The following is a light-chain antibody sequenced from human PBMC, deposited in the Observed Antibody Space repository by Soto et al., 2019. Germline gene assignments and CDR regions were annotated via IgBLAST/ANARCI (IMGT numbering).Light chain of an antibody. CDR1: QSVNSGS. Sequence: DIALTQSPGTLSLYPGDRAILSCRASQSVNSGSLAWYQQRPGQAPRLLIYGATIRATGIPDKFSGSGSGTDFTLTISRLEPEDFAVDYCQQYGSSVRTFGQGTKVEIK. V-gene: IGKV3-20*01. CDR3: QQYGSSVRT. J-gene: IGKJ1*01. CDR2: GAT.